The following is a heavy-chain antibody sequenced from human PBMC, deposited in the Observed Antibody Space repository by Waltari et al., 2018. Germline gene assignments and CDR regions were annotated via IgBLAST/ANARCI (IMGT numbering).Heavy chain of an antibody. CDR2: IYYGGST. Sequence: QVQLQESGPGLVKPSETLSLTCSVSGDSLNGYYWSWIRQPPGKGLEWIGYIYYGGSTNYNPPLKSRVTMSVDASKNQFSLKLTSVTAADTAVFYCARFNSGWSGWFDPWGQGALVIVSS. CDR3: ARFNSGWSGWFDP. V-gene: IGHV4-59*01. D-gene: IGHD6-19*01. CDR1: GDSLNGYY. J-gene: IGHJ5*02.